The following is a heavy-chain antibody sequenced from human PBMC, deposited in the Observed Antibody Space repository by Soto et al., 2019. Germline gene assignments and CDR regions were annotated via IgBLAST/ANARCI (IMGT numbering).Heavy chain of an antibody. D-gene: IGHD1-1*01. CDR2: INHRGST. V-gene: IGHV4-34*01. CDR3: ATGTSPSGRGQNRFDP. CDR1: GGSFSGYY. J-gene: IGHJ5*02. Sequence: QVQLQQWGAGLLKPSETLSLTCAVSGGSFSGYYWNWIRQPPGKGLEWIAEINHRGSTNYNPSLESGVTIAVDTSHNQFSLKLNSVTATDTAVYYCATGTSPSGRGQNRFDPWGQGTLVTVSS.